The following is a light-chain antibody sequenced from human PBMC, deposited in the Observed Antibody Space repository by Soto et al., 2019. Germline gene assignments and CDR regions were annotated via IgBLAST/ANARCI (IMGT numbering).Light chain of an antibody. J-gene: IGKJ1*01. CDR1: QDIRND. V-gene: IGKV1-17*01. CDR2: AAS. Sequence: DIQMTQSPSSLSASVGDRVTITCRASQDIRNDIVWYQQKPGRAPKRLIYAASSLQSGVPPRFSGSGSGTEFTLTISSLQPEDFATYYCLQDNSYPWPFGQGTKVEI. CDR3: LQDNSYPWP.